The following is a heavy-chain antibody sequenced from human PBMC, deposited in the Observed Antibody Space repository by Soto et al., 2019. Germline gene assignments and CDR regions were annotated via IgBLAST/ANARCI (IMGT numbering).Heavy chain of an antibody. V-gene: IGHV4-59*01. CDR2: IYYSGST. CDR3: AREYCSSTSCRIDP. D-gene: IGHD2-2*01. CDR1: GGYSGGYD. Sequence: PLVIMSLTYSVAGGYSGGYDGSWIRQHPGKGLEWIGYIYYSGSTNYNPSLKSRVTISVDTSKNQFSLKLSSVTAADTAVYYCAREYCSSTSCRIDPWGQGTLVTVSS. J-gene: IGHJ5*02.